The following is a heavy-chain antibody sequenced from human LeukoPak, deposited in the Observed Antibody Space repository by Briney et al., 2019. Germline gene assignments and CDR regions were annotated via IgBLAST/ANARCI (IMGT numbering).Heavy chain of an antibody. V-gene: IGHV3-48*03. J-gene: IGHJ5*02. CDR3: EREVRGYRYGPNWFDP. CDR1: GFTFSSYD. D-gene: IGHD5-18*01. Sequence: GGSLRLSCAASGFTFSSYDMNWVRQAPGKGLEWVSYISSSGSTIYYADSVKGRFTISRDNAKNSLYLQMNSLRAEDTAVYYCEREVRGYRYGPNWFDPWGQATLVTVSS. CDR2: ISSSGSTI.